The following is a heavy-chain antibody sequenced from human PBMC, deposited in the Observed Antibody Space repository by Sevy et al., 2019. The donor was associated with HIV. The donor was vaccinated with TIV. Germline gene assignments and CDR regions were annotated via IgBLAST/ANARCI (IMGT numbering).Heavy chain of an antibody. CDR1: GGSGNNHY. J-gene: IGHJ5*02. CDR2: AHYSGRP. D-gene: IGHD2-8*01. CDR3: ATFGTNFDQRFDP. Sequence: SETLSLKCSVSGGSGNNHYWTWIRQSPGKGLEWLGYAHYSGRPDYNPSLKSRLTISLDMSKNQFSLQLDYVTAADTAIYYCATFGTNFDQRFDPWGQGTLVTVSS. V-gene: IGHV4-59*02.